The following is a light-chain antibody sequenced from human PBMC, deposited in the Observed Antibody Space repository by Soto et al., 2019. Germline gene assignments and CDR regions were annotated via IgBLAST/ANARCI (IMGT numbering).Light chain of an antibody. CDR2: EVR. V-gene: IGLV2-14*01. J-gene: IGLJ2*01. CDR3: DSYTGSATVI. CDR1: TSDIGGYNY. Sequence: QSALTQPASVSGSPGQSITISCTGTTSDIGGYNYVSWYQQYPGKAPKLIIYEVRNRPSGVSNRFSASKSGNTASLTISGLQAEDEAVYYCDSYTGSATVIFGGGTKLTVL.